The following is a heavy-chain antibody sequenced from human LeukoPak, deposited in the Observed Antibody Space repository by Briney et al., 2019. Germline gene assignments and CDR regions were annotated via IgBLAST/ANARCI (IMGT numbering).Heavy chain of an antibody. CDR2: IYYNGST. D-gene: IGHD1-7*01. Sequence: PSETLSLTCTVSGGSISRTGYYWGWIRQPPGKGLECIGTIYYNGSTYYNPSLKSRVTISVDTSKNQFSLKLTSVTAADTAVYYCAGHTWNCWFDPWGQGTLVTVSS. CDR3: AGHTWNCWFDP. CDR1: GGSISRTGYY. V-gene: IGHV4-39*01. J-gene: IGHJ5*02.